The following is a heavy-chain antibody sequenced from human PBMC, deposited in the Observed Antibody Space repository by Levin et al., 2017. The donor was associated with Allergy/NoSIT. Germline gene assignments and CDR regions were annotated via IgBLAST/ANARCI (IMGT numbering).Heavy chain of an antibody. J-gene: IGHJ3*02. Sequence: PGGSLRLSCAASGFTFSSYAMHWVRQAPGKGLEWVAVISYDGSNKYYADSVKGRFTISRDNSKNTLYLQMNSLRAEDTAVYYCARDREAMGYGGDAFDIWGQGTMVTVSS. V-gene: IGHV3-30-3*01. CDR2: ISYDGSNK. CDR3: ARDREAMGYGGDAFDI. CDR1: GFTFSSYA. D-gene: IGHD5-18*01.